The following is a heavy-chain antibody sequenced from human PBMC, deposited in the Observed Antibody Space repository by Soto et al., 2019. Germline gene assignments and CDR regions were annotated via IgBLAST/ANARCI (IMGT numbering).Heavy chain of an antibody. CDR3: AKDYYSHSNGSHFDY. CDR1: GFRFDGYA. Sequence: EVQLVESGRGLVQPGRSLRLSCAVSGFRFDGYAMHWVRQAPGKGLEWVSGISWNSGIIGYADSVKGRFTISRDNAENSLYLHMNSLRVEDTALYYCAKDYYSHSNGSHFDYWGQGTQVTVSS. D-gene: IGHD3-22*01. V-gene: IGHV3-9*01. J-gene: IGHJ4*02. CDR2: ISWNSGII.